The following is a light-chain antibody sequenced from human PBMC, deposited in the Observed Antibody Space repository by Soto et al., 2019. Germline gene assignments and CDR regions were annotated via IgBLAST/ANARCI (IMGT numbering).Light chain of an antibody. CDR3: QQYGSSPPLT. V-gene: IGKV3-20*01. CDR2: GAS. Sequence: EFVLTQSPGKLSLSPGERATLSCRASQSISSSFLAWYQQKPGQAPRLLIYGASSRGTGIPDSFSGSGSGTDFTLTISRLEPEDFAVYYCQQYGSSPPLTFGGGTKVEIK. CDR1: QSISSSF. J-gene: IGKJ4*02.